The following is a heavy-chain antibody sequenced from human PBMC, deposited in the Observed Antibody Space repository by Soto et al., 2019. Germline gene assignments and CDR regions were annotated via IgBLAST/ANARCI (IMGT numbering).Heavy chain of an antibody. CDR1: GGTSNNNA. CDR3: ATLQGSGTYYDDDS. V-gene: IGHV1-69*01. CDR2: IVPVFGTA. D-gene: IGHD3-10*01. J-gene: IGHJ4*02. Sequence: QVQLVQSGAEVKKPGSSVKVSCKASGGTSNNNANSWVRQAPGQGLEWMGGIVPVFGTANYAQKFRGRVRITADDSTRTLNRELSSLRSDDPAVYYCATLQGSGTYYDDDSGGQGTLVTVSS.